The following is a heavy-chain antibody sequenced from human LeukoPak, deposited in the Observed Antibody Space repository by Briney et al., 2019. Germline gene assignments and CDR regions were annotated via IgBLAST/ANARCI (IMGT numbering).Heavy chain of an antibody. CDR3: AKSLLTTATGTGRAFDI. J-gene: IGHJ3*02. D-gene: IGHD1-1*01. CDR2: ISAGGETT. V-gene: IGHV3-23*01. CDR1: RFRFSTFP. Sequence: GGSLRLSCAASRFRFSTFPMGWVRQAPGKGLEWVSGISAGGETTFYADSVRGRLTISRDNSKNTLYLQMNSLRADDTAVYYCAKSLLTTATGTGRAFDIWGQGTMVTVSS.